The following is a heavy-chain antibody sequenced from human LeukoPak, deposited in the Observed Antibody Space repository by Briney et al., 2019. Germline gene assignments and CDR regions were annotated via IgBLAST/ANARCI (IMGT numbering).Heavy chain of an antibody. CDR2: ISAYNGNT. CDR1: SYTFTNYA. CDR3: NFDY. J-gene: IGHJ4*02. V-gene: IGHV1-18*01. Sequence: GASVKVSCKASSYTFTNYAFTWVRQAPGQGLEWMGWISAYNGNTNYAQKLQGRVTMTTDTSTSTAYMELRSLRSDDTAVYGSNFDYWGQGTLVTVSS. D-gene: IGHD6-25*01.